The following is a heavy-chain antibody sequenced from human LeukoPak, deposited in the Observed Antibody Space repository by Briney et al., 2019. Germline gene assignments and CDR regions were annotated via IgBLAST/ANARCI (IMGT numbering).Heavy chain of an antibody. CDR2: FSYSGNT. CDR3: ARFYGGYSLIYYYYYMDV. D-gene: IGHD4-23*01. V-gene: IGHV4-59*01. J-gene: IGHJ6*03. CDR1: GGSFSGYY. Sequence: PSETLSLTCAVYGGSFSGYYWSWIRQPPGKGLEWIGYFSYSGNTNYNPSLKSRVTISVDTSKNQFSLRLSSVTAADTAVYYCARFYGGYSLIYYYYYMDVWGKGTTVTVSS.